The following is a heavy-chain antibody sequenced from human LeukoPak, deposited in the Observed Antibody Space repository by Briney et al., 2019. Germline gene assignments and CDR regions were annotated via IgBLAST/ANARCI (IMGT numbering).Heavy chain of an antibody. Sequence: SQTLSLTCTVSGGSISSGGYYWSWIRQHPGKGLEWIGYIYYSGSTYYNPSLKSRVTISVDTSKNQFSLKLSSVTAADTAVYYCARDRQRYCSSTSCYTGLDYSGQGTLVTVSS. J-gene: IGHJ4*02. CDR1: GGSISSGGYY. D-gene: IGHD2-2*02. CDR3: ARDRQRYCSSTSCYTGLDY. CDR2: IYYSGST. V-gene: IGHV4-31*03.